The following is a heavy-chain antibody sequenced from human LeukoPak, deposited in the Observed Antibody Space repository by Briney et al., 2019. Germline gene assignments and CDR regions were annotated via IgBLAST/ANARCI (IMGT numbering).Heavy chain of an antibody. J-gene: IGHJ1*01. D-gene: IGHD3-10*01. CDR2: IYPGDSDT. V-gene: IGHV5-51*01. CDR1: GYXFTTSW. Sequence: GESLKISCCGSGYXFTTSWIGWVRQMPGKGLEWMGIIYPGDSDTRYSPSFQGQVTISADKSISTAYLQWSSLKASDTAMYFCATYAGSYSKYFQHWGQGTLVTVSS. CDR3: ATYAGSYSKYFQH.